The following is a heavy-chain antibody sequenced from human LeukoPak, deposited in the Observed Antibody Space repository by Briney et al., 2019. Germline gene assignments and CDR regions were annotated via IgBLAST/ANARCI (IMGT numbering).Heavy chain of an antibody. CDR2: IWSDGSNR. Sequence: GGSLRLSCEASGFSFSSYGMSWVRQAPGKGLEWVAFIWSDGSNRYYVDSVKGRFTISRDNSKNTLYLQMNSLRPEDTAVYYCAKSLSSRGVIIRKTGRSFDYWGQGTLVTVSS. J-gene: IGHJ4*02. CDR1: GFSFSSYG. V-gene: IGHV3-30*02. D-gene: IGHD3-10*01. CDR3: AKSLSSRGVIIRKTGRSFDY.